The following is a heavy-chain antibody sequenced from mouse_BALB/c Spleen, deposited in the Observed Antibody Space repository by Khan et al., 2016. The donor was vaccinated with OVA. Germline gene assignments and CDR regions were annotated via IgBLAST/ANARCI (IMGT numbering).Heavy chain of an antibody. V-gene: IGHV2-6-1*01. CDR1: GFSLTNYG. Sequence: VQLQESGPGQVAPSQSLSITCTISGFSLTNYGIHWVRQPPGKGLEWLVVIWSDGSTTYNSALKSRLSISKDNSKSQVFLKMNSLQTDDTAMYYCARQPYYHYYLMDYWGQGTSVTVSS. D-gene: IGHD2-10*01. CDR3: ARQPYYHYYLMDY. CDR2: IWSDGST. J-gene: IGHJ4*01.